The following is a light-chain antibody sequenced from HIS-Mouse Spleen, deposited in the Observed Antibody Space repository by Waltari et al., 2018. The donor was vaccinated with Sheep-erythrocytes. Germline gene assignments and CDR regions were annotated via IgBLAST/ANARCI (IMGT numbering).Light chain of an antibody. CDR3: QQYGSSLRT. J-gene: IGKJ1*01. Sequence: EIVLTQSPGTLPLSPGERAPPSCRASQSVSSSYLAWYQQKPGQAPGPLIYGASTRATGIPDRFSGSGSGTDFTLTISRLEPEDFAVYYCQQYGSSLRTFGQGTKVEIK. V-gene: IGKV3-20*01. CDR2: GAS. CDR1: QSVSSSY.